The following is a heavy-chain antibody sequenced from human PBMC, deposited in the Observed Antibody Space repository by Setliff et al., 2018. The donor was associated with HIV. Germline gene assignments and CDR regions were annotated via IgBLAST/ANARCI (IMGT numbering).Heavy chain of an antibody. CDR2: IYWDDDK. CDR1: GFSLTTSAVG. V-gene: IGHV2-5*02. Sequence: ESGPTLVNPTQTLTLTCAFSGFSLTTSAVGVGWIRQPPGKALEWLALIYWDDDKRYRSSLKTRLTISKDTSKNQVLLTMTDMDPVDTATYYCARVPPSSSGGFYFDYWGQGTLVTVSS. CDR3: ARVPPSSSGGFYFDY. J-gene: IGHJ4*02. D-gene: IGHD6-6*01.